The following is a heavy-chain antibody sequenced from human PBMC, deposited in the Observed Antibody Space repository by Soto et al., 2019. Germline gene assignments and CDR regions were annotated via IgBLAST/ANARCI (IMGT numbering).Heavy chain of an antibody. V-gene: IGHV3-33*01. Sequence: QVQLVESGGGVVQPGRSLRLSCAASGFTFSSYGMHWVRQAPGKGLEWVAVIWYDGSNKYYADSVKGRFTISRDNSKNTLYLQMNSLRAEDTAVYYCASDRRPLGNYYYGMDVWGQGTTVTVSS. J-gene: IGHJ6*02. CDR3: ASDRRPLGNYYYGMDV. CDR2: IWYDGSNK. CDR1: GFTFSSYG.